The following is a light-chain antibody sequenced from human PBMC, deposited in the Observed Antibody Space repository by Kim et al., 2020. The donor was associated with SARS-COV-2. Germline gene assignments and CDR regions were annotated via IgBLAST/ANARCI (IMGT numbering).Light chain of an antibody. CDR3: QQRSTWPLT. V-gene: IGKV3-11*01. Sequence: LSRGDRAALACRTSQRVGGYIAWYQQKPGQPPRLLIYDTARRATGIPARFSGSGSGTDFTLTISSLESEDFAVYSCQQRSTWPLTFGGGTKVDIK. CDR1: QRVGGY. CDR2: DTA. J-gene: IGKJ4*01.